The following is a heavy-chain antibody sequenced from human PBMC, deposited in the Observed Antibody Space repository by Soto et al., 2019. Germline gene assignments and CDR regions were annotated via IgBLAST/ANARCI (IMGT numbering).Heavy chain of an antibody. V-gene: IGHV1-8*01. CDR3: ARADYSNYYYYYMDV. D-gene: IGHD4-4*01. Sequence: ASVKVSCKASGYTFTSYDINWVRQATGQGLEWMGWMNPNSGNTGYAQKFQGRVTMTRNTSISTAYMELSSLRSEDTAVYYCARADYSNYYYYYMDVWGKGTTVTVSS. CDR1: GYTFTSYD. J-gene: IGHJ6*03. CDR2: MNPNSGNT.